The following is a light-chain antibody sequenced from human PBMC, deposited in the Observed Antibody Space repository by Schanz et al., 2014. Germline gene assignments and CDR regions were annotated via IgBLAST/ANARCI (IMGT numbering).Light chain of an antibody. Sequence: QSALTQPASVSGSPGQSITISCTGTSSDVGGYNLVSWYQHHAGKAPKLIIYEGTKRPSGVSSRFSGSKSGNTASLTISGLQAEDEADYYCSSYTTTTWRVFGGGTKLTVL. CDR3: SSYTTTTWRV. J-gene: IGLJ3*02. CDR1: SSDVGGYNL. CDR2: EGT. V-gene: IGLV2-14*02.